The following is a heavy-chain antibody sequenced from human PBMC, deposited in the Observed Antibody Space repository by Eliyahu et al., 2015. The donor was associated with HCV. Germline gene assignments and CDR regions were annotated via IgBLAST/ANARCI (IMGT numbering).Heavy chain of an antibody. J-gene: IGHJ4*02. CDR1: GYTFTAYY. D-gene: IGHD7-27*01. V-gene: IGHV1-3*01. CDR2: INPGSGYT. Sequence: QVQLVQSGAEVKRPGASXKLSCXAXGYTFTAYYMHWVRQAPGQGLECMGWINPGSGYTEYSQRFQGRLTITTDTSASTAYMELTSLTSEDTALYFCATGARQFFDYWGQGSLVTVPS. CDR3: ATGARQFFDY.